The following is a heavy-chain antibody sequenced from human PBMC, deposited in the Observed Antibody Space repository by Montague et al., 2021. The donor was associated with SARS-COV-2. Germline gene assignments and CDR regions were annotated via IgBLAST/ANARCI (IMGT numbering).Heavy chain of an antibody. CDR3: ARDCYDYGSGSYQRWFDP. V-gene: IGHV4-38-2*02. D-gene: IGHD3-10*01. J-gene: IGHJ5*02. CDR1: GYSISSGYY. Sequence: SETLSLTCTVSGYSISSGYYWGWIRQPPGKGLEWIGSIYHSGSTXXNPXXXSRVTISVDTSKNQFSLKLSSVTAADTAVYYCARDCYDYGSGSYQRWFDPWGQGTLVTASS. CDR2: IYHSGST.